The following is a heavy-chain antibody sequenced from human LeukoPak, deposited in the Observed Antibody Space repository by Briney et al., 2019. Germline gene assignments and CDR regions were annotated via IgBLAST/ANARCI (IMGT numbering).Heavy chain of an antibody. Sequence: PSQTLSLTCTVSGGSISSGGYYWSWIRQHPGKGLEWIGYIYYSGSTYYNPSLKSRVTISVDTSKNQFSLKLSSVTAADTAVYYCARALGDTMVREWNWFDPWGQGTLVTVSS. D-gene: IGHD3-10*01. CDR1: GGSISSGGYY. J-gene: IGHJ5*02. CDR3: ARALGDTMVREWNWFDP. V-gene: IGHV4-31*03. CDR2: IYYSGST.